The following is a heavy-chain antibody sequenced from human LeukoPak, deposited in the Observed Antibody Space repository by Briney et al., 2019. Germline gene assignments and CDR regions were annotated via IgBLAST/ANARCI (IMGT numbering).Heavy chain of an antibody. Sequence: SETLSLTCAVYGGSFSGYYWSWIRQPPGKGLEWIGEINHSGSTSYNPSLKSRVTISVDTSKNQFSLKLSSVTAADTAVYYCARLGYDSSGYYLGYWGQGTLVTVSS. J-gene: IGHJ4*02. CDR3: ARLGYDSSGYYLGY. CDR2: INHSGST. CDR1: GGSFSGYY. V-gene: IGHV4-34*01. D-gene: IGHD3-22*01.